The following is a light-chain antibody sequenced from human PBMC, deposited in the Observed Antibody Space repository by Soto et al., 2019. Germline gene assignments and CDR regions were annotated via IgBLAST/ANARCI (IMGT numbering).Light chain of an antibody. CDR1: QSVNSN. J-gene: IGKJ1*01. CDR2: RAS. Sequence: EIVMTQSPATLSVSPGERATLSCRASQSVNSNLAWYQQKPGQAPRLLIYRASTRATGIPARFSGSGSGTDFTLTISGRQSEDFAVYYCQQYNNWRRTVGQGTKVDIK. V-gene: IGKV3-15*01. CDR3: QQYNNWRRT.